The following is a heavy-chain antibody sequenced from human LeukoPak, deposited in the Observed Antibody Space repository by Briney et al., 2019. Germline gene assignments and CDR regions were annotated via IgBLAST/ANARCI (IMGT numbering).Heavy chain of an antibody. CDR1: GGSISSSSYY. D-gene: IGHD6-13*01. J-gene: IGHJ4*02. Sequence: SETLSLTCTVSGGSISSSSYYWGWIRQPPGKGLEWIGSIYYSGSTYYNPSLKSRVTISVDTSKNQFSLKLSSVTAADTAVYYCARLSRIAAAGTLRDYWGQGTLVTVSS. CDR3: ARLSRIAAAGTLRDY. V-gene: IGHV4-39*01. CDR2: IYYSGST.